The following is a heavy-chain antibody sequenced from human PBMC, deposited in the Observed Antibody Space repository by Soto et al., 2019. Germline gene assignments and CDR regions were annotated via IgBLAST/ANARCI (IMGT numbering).Heavy chain of an antibody. CDR2: IYYSGRT. Sequence: ASETLSLTCTVSGGSISSYYWSWIRQPPGKGLEWIGYIYYSGRTNYNPSLKSRVTISVDTSKNHFSLTLSSVTAADTAVYYCARGPSGDKVHYWGQGALVTVSS. V-gene: IGHV4-59*08. CDR3: ARGPSGDKVHY. CDR1: GGSISSYY. D-gene: IGHD7-27*01. J-gene: IGHJ4*02.